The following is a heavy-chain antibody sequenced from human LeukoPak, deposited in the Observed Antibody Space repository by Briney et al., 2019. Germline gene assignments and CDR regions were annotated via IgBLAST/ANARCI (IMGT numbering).Heavy chain of an antibody. D-gene: IGHD3-16*02. CDR1: GGSISNSNYY. J-gene: IGHJ4*02. Sequence: SETLSLTCTVSGGSISNSNYYWGWIRQPPGKGLEWIGNIYYSGNTYYNPSLKSRVTISVDTSKNQFSLKLSSVTAADTAVYYCASTVWGSYRDFWGQGALVTVSS. CDR2: IYYSGNT. CDR3: ASTVWGSYRDF. V-gene: IGHV4-39*01.